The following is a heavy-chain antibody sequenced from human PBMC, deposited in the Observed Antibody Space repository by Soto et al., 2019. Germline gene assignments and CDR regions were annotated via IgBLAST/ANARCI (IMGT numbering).Heavy chain of an antibody. Sequence: SETLSLTCTVSGGSISSYYWSWIRQPPGKGLEWIGYIYYSGSTNYNPSLKSRVTISVDTSKNQFSLKLSSVTAADTAVYYCARAPDRGKLSYYYYYMDGCGKGTTVTVAS. J-gene: IGHJ6*03. CDR2: IYYSGST. V-gene: IGHV4-59*01. D-gene: IGHD1-1*01. CDR1: GGSISSYY. CDR3: ARAPDRGKLSYYYYYMDG.